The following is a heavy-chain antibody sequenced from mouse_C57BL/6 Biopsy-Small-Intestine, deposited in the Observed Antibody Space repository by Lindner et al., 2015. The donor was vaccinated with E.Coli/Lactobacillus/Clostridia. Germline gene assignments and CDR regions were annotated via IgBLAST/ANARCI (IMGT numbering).Heavy chain of an antibody. V-gene: IGHV1-66*01. J-gene: IGHJ1*03. Sequence: VQLQESGPELVKPGASVKISCKASGYTFTSYYMHWVKQRPGQGLEWIGWIYPGSGNTKYNEKFKGKATLTADTSSSTAYMQLSSLTSEDSAVYYCAGGSIYDGYYWYFDVWGTGTTVTVSS. CDR2: IYPGSGNT. CDR1: GYTFTSYY. D-gene: IGHD2-3*01. CDR3: AGGSIYDGYYWYFDV.